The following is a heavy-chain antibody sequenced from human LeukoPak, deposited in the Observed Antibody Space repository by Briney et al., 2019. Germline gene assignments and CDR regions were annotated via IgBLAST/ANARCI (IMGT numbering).Heavy chain of an antibody. V-gene: IGHV4-34*01. Sequence: SETLSLTCAVYGGSFSGYYWSWIRQPPGKGLDWIGEISHSGSTNYNPSLKSRVTISVDTSKNQFSLKLSSVTAADTAVYHCASNYDILTGPDAFDIWGQGTMLTVSS. CDR1: GGSFSGYY. J-gene: IGHJ3*02. D-gene: IGHD3-9*01. CDR3: ASNYDILTGPDAFDI. CDR2: ISHSGST.